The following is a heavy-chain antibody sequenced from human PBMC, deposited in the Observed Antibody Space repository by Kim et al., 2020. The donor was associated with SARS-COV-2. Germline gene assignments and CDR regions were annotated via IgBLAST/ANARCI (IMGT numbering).Heavy chain of an antibody. V-gene: IGHV3-9*01. CDR3: AKDIAYDSSACDY. J-gene: IGHJ4*02. D-gene: IGHD3-22*01. CDR1: GFTFDDYA. CDR2: ISWNSGII. Sequence: GGSLRLSCAASGFTFDDYAMHWVRQAPGKGLEWVSGISWNSGIIGYADSVKGRFTISRDNAKNSLYLQMNSLRAEDTALYYCAKDIAYDSSACDYWGQGTLVTVSS.